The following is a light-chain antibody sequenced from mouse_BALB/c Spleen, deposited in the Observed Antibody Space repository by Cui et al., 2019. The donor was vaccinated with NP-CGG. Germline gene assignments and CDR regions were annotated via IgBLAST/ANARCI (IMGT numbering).Light chain of an antibody. CDR1: SSVSY. Sequence: QIVLTQSPAILSASPGEKVTMTCSASSSVSYMYWFQQKPGSSPKLWIYSISNLASGVPARFSGSGSGTSYSLTISSVKAEDAATYYCQQWSSSPLTFGAGTKLELK. V-gene: IGKV4-68*01. CDR2: SIS. CDR3: QQWSSSPLT. J-gene: IGKJ5*01.